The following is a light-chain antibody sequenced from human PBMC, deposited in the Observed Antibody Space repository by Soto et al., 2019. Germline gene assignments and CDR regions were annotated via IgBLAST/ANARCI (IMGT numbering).Light chain of an antibody. V-gene: IGLV7-46*01. J-gene: IGLJ2*01. CDR3: FLFSAGVYVG. Sequence: QAVVTHDASMIVTPGGTVTLTCGSSTGAVTSGHHPYWFQQKPGQAPWTLIFDTINKHSWTPARFSGSLLGGKAALTLSGAQPEDVAEYFCFLFSAGVYVGFGGGTQLPVL. CDR2: DTI. CDR1: TGAVTSGHH.